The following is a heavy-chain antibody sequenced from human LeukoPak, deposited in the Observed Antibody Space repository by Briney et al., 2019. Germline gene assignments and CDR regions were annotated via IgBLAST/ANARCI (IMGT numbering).Heavy chain of an antibody. D-gene: IGHD1-7*01. CDR2: IYCSGNT. CDR1: GGSISSYY. Sequence: SETLSFTCTVSGGSISSYYWSWMRQSPGKGLEWIGYIYCSGNTNYNPSLKSRVTISLDTSKNQFSLQLSSVTAADTAVYYCASTDWNYARWGQGILVTVSS. V-gene: IGHV4-59*08. J-gene: IGHJ4*02. CDR3: ASTDWNYAR.